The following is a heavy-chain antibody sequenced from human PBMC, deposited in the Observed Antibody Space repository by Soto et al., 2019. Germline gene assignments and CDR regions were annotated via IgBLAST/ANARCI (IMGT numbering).Heavy chain of an antibody. CDR2: INSDGSST. D-gene: IGHD6-13*01. V-gene: IGHV3-74*01. J-gene: IGHJ4*02. CDR3: AKGQPYSTLQG. Sequence: GGSLRLSCAASGFTFSSYWMHWVRQAPGKGLVWVSRINSDGSSTGYADSVKGRFTISRDNAKNTLYLQMNSLRAEDTAVYYCAKGQPYSTLQGWGQGTLVTVSS. CDR1: GFTFSSYW.